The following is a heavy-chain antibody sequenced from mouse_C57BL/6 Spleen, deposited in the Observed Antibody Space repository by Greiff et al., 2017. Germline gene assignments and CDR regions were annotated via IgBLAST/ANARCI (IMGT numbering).Heavy chain of an antibody. CDR2: IDPSDSYT. V-gene: IGHV1-69*01. J-gene: IGHJ1*03. CDR1: GYTFTSYW. D-gene: IGHD2-3*01. CDR3: ARSDGYFSYWYFDV. Sequence: QVQLQQPGAELVMPGASVKLSCKASGYTFTSYWMHWVKQRPGQGLEWIGEIDPSDSYTNYNQKFKGKSTLTVDKSSSTASMQLSSLTSEDSAVYYCARSDGYFSYWYFDVWGTGTTVTVSS.